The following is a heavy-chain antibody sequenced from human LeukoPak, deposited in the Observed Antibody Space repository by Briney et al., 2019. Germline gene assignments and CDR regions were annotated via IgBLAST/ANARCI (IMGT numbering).Heavy chain of an antibody. V-gene: IGHV4-34*01. Sequence: SETLSLTCAVYGGSFSGYYWTWIRQPPGKGLEWIGEVNHSGSTNYNPSLKSRVTISVDTSKNQFTLKMTSVTVADTAVYYCARGPNGGWPSGKYWGQGTLVTVSS. J-gene: IGHJ4*02. D-gene: IGHD6-19*01. CDR1: GGSFSGYY. CDR3: ARGPNGGWPSGKY. CDR2: VNHSGST.